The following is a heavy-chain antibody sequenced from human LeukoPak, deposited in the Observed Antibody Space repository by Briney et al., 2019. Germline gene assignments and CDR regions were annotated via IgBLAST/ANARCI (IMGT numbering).Heavy chain of an antibody. J-gene: IGHJ6*03. Sequence: GASVKVSCKASGYTFTGYYMHWVRQAPGQGLEWMGWINPNSGGTNYAQKFQGRVTMTRDTSISTAYMELSRLRSDDTAVYYCARDSSRYGSGSYYKSFPLYYMDVWGKGTTVTISS. V-gene: IGHV1-2*02. CDR2: INPNSGGT. CDR3: ARDSSRYGSGSYYKSFPLYYMDV. D-gene: IGHD3-10*01. CDR1: GYTFTGYY.